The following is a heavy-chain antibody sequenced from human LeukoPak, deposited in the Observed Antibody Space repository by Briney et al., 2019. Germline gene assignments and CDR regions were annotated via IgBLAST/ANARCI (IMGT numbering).Heavy chain of an antibody. CDR1: GYTFTSYY. D-gene: IGHD5-12*01. CDR3: ARGVPVGYSGYGPFDY. Sequence: GASVKVSCKASGYTFTSYYMHWVRQAPGQGLEWMGIINPSGGSTSYAQKFQGRVTMTRDTSTSTVYMELSSLRSEDTAVYYCARGVPVGYSGYGPFDYWGQGTLVTVSS. V-gene: IGHV1-46*01. J-gene: IGHJ4*02. CDR2: INPSGGST.